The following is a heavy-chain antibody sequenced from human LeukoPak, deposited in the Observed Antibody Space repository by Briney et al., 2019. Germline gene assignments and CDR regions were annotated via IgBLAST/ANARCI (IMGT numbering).Heavy chain of an antibody. CDR2: IKQDGSGK. V-gene: IGHV3-7*01. CDR1: GFTFRSYW. CDR3: ARVGGFCSSTTCYGNLGMDV. D-gene: IGHD2-2*01. Sequence: GGSLRLSCAASGFTFRSYWMNWVRQAPGKGLEWVANIKQDGSGKYYVDSVKGRFTISRDNARNSLYLQMNSLRAEDTAVYYCARVGGFCSSTTCYGNLGMDVWGQGTTVTVSS. J-gene: IGHJ6*02.